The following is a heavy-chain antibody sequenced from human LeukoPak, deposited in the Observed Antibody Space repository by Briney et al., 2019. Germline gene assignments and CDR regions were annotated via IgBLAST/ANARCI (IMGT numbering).Heavy chain of an antibody. CDR1: GYTFTGYY. CDR2: INPNSGGT. CDR3: ALIFGFWSGYSSLDY. Sequence: ASVKVSCKASGYTFTGYYMHWVRQAPGQGLEWMGWINPNSGGTNYAQKFQGRVTMTRDTSTSTVYMELSSLRSEDTAVYYCALIFGFWSGYSSLDYWGQGTLVTVSS. J-gene: IGHJ4*02. V-gene: IGHV1-2*02. D-gene: IGHD3-3*01.